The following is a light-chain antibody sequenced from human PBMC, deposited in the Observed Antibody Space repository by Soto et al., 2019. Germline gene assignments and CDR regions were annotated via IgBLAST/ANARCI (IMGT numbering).Light chain of an antibody. CDR2: GAS. CDR1: QSVASRN. V-gene: IGKV3-20*01. Sequence: EIVLTQSPCTLSLSPGERATLSCRASQSVASRNLAWYQQKSGQAPRLLIYGASSRAIHTPDRFSGSGSGTDFTLTISRLEPEDFAVYYCQQYDSSPITFGQGTRLEIK. CDR3: QQYDSSPIT. J-gene: IGKJ5*01.